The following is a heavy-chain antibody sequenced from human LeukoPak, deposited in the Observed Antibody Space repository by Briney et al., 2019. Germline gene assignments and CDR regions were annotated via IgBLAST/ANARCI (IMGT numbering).Heavy chain of an antibody. J-gene: IGHJ4*02. CDR2: ITSISNT. CDR1: GFTFRSRA. CDR3: AHRTAFDS. D-gene: IGHD1-14*01. V-gene: IGHV3-23*01. Sequence: PGGSLRLSCAASGFTFRSRAMSWVRQAPGKGLEWVSTITSISNTYYPDSVKGRFTISRDNSRDTLYLQMNTLGAEDTAIYYCAHRTAFDSWGQGTLVTVSS.